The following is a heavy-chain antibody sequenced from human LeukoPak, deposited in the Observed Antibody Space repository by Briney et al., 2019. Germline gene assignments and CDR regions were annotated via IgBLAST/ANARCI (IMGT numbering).Heavy chain of an antibody. Sequence: QPGGSLRLSCEASGFTFSDHQMDWVRQAPGKGLEWVGRIRNKVNRYTTEFAASVKGRFVISRDDSRNSLYLQMNSLKTEDTAVYYCARLGLVRARNYLDYWGREPWSPSPQ. D-gene: IGHD1-26*01. CDR3: ARLGLVRARNYLDY. CDR1: GFTFSDHQ. CDR2: IRNKVNRYTT. J-gene: IGHJ4*02. V-gene: IGHV3-72*01.